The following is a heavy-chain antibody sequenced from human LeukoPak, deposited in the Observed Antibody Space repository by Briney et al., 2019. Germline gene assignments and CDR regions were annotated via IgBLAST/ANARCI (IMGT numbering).Heavy chain of an antibody. V-gene: IGHV3-7*03. D-gene: IGHD3-16*01. CDR1: GLTFSNYW. CDR2: IKQDGSGK. CDR3: ARDGFGAGSN. Sequence: GGSLRLSCAASGLTFSNYWMDWVRQAPGKGLEWVANIKQDGSGKNYVDSVKGRFIVSRDNAKNSLYLQMNTLRADDTAVYYCARDGFGAGSNWGQGTLVTVSS. J-gene: IGHJ4*02.